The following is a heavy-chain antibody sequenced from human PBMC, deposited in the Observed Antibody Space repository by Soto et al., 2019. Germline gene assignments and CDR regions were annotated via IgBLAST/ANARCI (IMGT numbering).Heavy chain of an antibody. CDR3: AREDTAMVNYYYYGMDV. Sequence: TGGSLRLSCAASGFTFSSYAMHWVRQAPGKGLEWVAVISYDGSNKYYADSVKGRFTISRDNSKNTLYLQMNSLRAEDTAVYYCAREDTAMVNYYYYGMDVWGQGTTVTVSS. V-gene: IGHV3-30-3*01. CDR1: GFTFSSYA. J-gene: IGHJ6*02. D-gene: IGHD5-18*01. CDR2: ISYDGSNK.